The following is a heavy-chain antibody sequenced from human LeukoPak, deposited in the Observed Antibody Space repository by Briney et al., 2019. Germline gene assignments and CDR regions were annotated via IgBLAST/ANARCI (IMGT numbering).Heavy chain of an antibody. D-gene: IGHD4-17*01. CDR3: ARSRGYGDSYYFDY. V-gene: IGHV4-59*01. Sequence: SETLSLTCTVSGGSISSYYWSWIRQPPGKGLEWIGYIYYSGSTNYNPSIKSRVTISVDTSKNQFSLKLSSVTAADTAVYYCARSRGYGDSYYFDYWGQGTLVTVSS. J-gene: IGHJ4*02. CDR2: IYYSGST. CDR1: GGSISSYY.